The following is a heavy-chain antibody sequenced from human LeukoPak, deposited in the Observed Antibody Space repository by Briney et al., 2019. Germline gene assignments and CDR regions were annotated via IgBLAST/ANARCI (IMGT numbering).Heavy chain of an antibody. J-gene: IGHJ6*02. Sequence: ASVKVSCKASGYTFTSYYMHWVRQAPGQGLEWMGIINPSGGSTSYAQKFQGRVTMTRDTSTSTVYMELSSLRSEDTAVYYCARRISSGWPYYYYYGMDVWGQGTTVTVSS. D-gene: IGHD6-25*01. V-gene: IGHV1-46*01. CDR1: GYTFTSYY. CDR2: INPSGGST. CDR3: ARRISSGWPYYYYYGMDV.